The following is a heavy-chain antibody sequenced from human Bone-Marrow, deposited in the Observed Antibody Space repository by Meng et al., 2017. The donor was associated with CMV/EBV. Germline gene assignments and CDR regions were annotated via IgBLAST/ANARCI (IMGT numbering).Heavy chain of an antibody. D-gene: IGHD3-9*01. CDR1: GYTFSRYG. Sequence: ASVKVSCKASGYTFSRYGVSWVRQAPGQGLEWLGWVGGCDGDTNYALEFRGRVTMTTDTATNTAYMELRSLRSDDTAVYYCARDWECLDRSDVFDIWGQGTMVTVS. CDR3: ARDWECLDRSDVFDI. J-gene: IGHJ3*02. CDR2: VGGCDGDT. V-gene: IGHV1-18*01.